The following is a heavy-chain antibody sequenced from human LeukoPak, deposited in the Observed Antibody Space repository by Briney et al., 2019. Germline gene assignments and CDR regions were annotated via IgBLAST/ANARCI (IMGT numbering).Heavy chain of an antibody. D-gene: IGHD3-22*01. V-gene: IGHV3-48*03. CDR1: GFTFSSYE. J-gene: IGHJ4*02. Sequence: GGSLRLSCAASGFTFSSYEMNWVRQAPGKGLEWVSYISSSGSTIYYADSVKGRFTISRDNAKNSLYLQMNSLRAEDTAVYYCARDGETYYYDSSFDYWGQGTLVTVSS. CDR3: ARDGETYYYDSSFDY. CDR2: ISSSGSTI.